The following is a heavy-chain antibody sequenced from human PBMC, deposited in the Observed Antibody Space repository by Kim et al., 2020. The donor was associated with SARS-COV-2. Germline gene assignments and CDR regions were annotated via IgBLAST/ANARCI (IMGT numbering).Heavy chain of an antibody. CDR3: AKETGNQYNFDY. Sequence: GGSLRLSCAASGFTFKNHGMNWVRQAPGKGLEWVSAISDSGASTSYADSAKGRFTISRDNSKNTLYLQMNSLRADDTAVYYCAKETGNQYNFDYWGQGTLVTVSS. CDR2: ISDSGAST. D-gene: IGHD1-1*01. CDR1: GFTFKNHG. J-gene: IGHJ4*02. V-gene: IGHV3-23*01.